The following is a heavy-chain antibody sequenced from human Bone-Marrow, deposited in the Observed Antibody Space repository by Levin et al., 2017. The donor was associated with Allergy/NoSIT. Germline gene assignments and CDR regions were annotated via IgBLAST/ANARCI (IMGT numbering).Heavy chain of an antibody. CDR3: ARGKGIAARYYYYYGMDV. D-gene: IGHD6-6*01. CDR1: GGTFSSYA. Sequence: SVKVSCKASGGTFSSYAISWVRQAPGQGLEWTGGIIPIFGTANYAQKFQGRVTITADESTSTAYMELSSLRSEDTAVYYCARGKGIAARYYYYYGMDVWGQGTTVTVSS. J-gene: IGHJ6*02. CDR2: IIPIFGTA. V-gene: IGHV1-69*13.